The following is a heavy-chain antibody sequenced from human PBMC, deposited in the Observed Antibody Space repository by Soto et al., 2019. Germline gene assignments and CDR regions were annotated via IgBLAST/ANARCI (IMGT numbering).Heavy chain of an antibody. CDR1: GFTLSSYG. D-gene: IGHD4-4*01. CDR2: IWYDGSNK. J-gene: IGHJ4*02. V-gene: IGHV3-33*01. Sequence: QVQLVESGGGVVQPGRSLRLSCAASGFTLSSYGMHWVRQAPGKGLEWVALIWYDGSNKYYADSVEGRFTISRDNSKNTRYLQMNSLRAEDTAVYYWARGLDSVVTRLDYWGQGTLVTVSS. CDR3: ARGLDSVVTRLDY.